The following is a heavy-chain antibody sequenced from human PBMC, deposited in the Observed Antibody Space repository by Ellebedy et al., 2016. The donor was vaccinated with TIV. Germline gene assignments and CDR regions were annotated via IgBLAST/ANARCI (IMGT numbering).Heavy chain of an antibody. CDR1: GGSFSDYY. Sequence: MPSETLSLTCAVYGGSFSDYYWSWIRQPPGKGLEWIGYIYYSGSTNYNPSLKSRVTISVDTSKNQFSLKLSSVTAADTAVYYCARHNSGYVDYWGQGTLVTVSS. CDR2: IYYSGST. D-gene: IGHD2/OR15-2a*01. J-gene: IGHJ4*02. CDR3: ARHNSGYVDY. V-gene: IGHV4-59*08.